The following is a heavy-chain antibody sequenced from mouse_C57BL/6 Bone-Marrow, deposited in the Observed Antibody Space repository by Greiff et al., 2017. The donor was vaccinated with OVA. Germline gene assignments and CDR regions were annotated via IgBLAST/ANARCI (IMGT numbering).Heavy chain of an antibody. CDR2: ISYDGSN. Sequence: EVKLMESGPGLVKPSQSLSLTCSVTGYSITSGYYWNWIRQFPGNKLEWMGYISYDGSNNYNPSLKNRISITRDTSKNQFFLKLNSVTTEDTATYYCAMKWTAQATHFDYWGQGTTLTVSS. V-gene: IGHV3-6*01. CDR3: AMKWTAQATHFDY. D-gene: IGHD3-2*02. J-gene: IGHJ2*01. CDR1: GYSITSGYY.